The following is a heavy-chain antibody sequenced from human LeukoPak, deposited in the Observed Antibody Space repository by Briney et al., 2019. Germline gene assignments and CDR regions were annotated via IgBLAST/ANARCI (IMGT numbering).Heavy chain of an antibody. CDR3: AKDRGGYCSGGSCYWDAFDI. V-gene: IGHV3-30*18. CDR2: ISYDGSNK. CDR1: GFTFSSYG. Sequence: GRSLRLSCAASGFTFSSYGMHWVRQAPGKGLEWVAVISYDGSNKYYADSVKGLFTISRDNSKNTLYLQMNSLRAEDTAVYYCAKDRGGYCSGGSCYWDAFDIWGQGTMVTVSS. J-gene: IGHJ3*02. D-gene: IGHD2-15*01.